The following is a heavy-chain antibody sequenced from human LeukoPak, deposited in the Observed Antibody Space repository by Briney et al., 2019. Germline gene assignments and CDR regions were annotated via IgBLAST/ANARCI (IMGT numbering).Heavy chain of an antibody. V-gene: IGHV4-59*08. CDR1: GGSISSYY. CDR2: IYYSRST. Sequence: SETLSLTCTVSGGSISSYYWSWIRQPPGKGLEWIGYIYYSRSTKYNPSLRSRVPISVDTSKNQFSLKLNSVTAADTAVYYCARHIPHYYYYAMDVWGQGTTVTVSS. CDR3: ARHIPHYYYYAMDV. J-gene: IGHJ6*02.